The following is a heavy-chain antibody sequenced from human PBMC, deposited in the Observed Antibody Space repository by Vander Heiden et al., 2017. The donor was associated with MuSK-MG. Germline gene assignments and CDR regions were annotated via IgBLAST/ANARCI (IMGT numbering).Heavy chain of an antibody. D-gene: IGHD3-22*01. CDR1: GDTFSSFA. Sequence: QVQLVQSGAEVKKPGSSVKVSCKASGDTFSSFAISWVRQAPGQGLEWMGGIIPILGIANFAQKFQGRVTITADRSTSTGYMELNSLRSEETAVYYCARDAYDDDSTEYDALDIWGQGTMVTVSS. J-gene: IGHJ3*02. CDR2: IIPILGIA. CDR3: ARDAYDDDSTEYDALDI. V-gene: IGHV1-69*10.